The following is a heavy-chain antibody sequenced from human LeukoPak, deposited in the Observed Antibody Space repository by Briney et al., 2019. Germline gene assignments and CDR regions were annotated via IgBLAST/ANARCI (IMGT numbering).Heavy chain of an antibody. CDR3: ASNPGGYGDYGADY. V-gene: IGHV7-4-1*02. D-gene: IGHD4-17*01. CDR1: GYTFTSYA. CDR2: INTNTGNP. J-gene: IGHJ4*02. Sequence: GASVKVSCKASGYTFTSYAMNWVRQAPGQGLEWMGWINTNTGNPTYAQGFTGRFVFSLDTSVSTAYLRISSLKAEDTAVYYCASNPGGYGDYGADYWGQGTLVTVSS.